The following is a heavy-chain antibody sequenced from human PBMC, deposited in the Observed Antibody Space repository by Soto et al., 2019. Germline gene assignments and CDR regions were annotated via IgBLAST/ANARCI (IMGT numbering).Heavy chain of an antibody. CDR1: GFTFSTSG. D-gene: IGHD2-15*01. V-gene: IGHV3-30*18. J-gene: IGHJ4*02. Sequence: QVHLVESGGGVVQPGRSLRLSCEASGFTFSTSGMHWVRQAPGKGLEWVASMSYAGVDEYYADSVKGRFTITRDNSKNTLYLQMNSLRAEDTAVYYCAKDYLRMGPAYIFDYWGQGTLVTVSS. CDR2: MSYAGVDE. CDR3: AKDYLRMGPAYIFDY.